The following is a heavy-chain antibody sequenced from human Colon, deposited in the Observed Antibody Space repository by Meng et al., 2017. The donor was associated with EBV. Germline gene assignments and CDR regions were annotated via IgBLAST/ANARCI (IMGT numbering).Heavy chain of an antibody. D-gene: IGHD4-17*01. CDR2: IYYSGST. J-gene: IGHJ2*01. CDR3: ASLYGDSSVWYLDL. V-gene: IGHV4-31*11. CDR1: CASHGSSYW. Sequence: PALLEASGTLALICVVSCASHGSSYWLTWIRQHPGKGLEYIGYIYYSGSTYYNPSLKSGVFISVDTSKNQFSLRLNSVTAADAAVYYCASLYGDSSVWYLDLWGRGTLVTVSS.